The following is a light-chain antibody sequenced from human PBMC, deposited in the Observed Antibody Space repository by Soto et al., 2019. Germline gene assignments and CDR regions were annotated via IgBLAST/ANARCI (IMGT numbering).Light chain of an antibody. Sequence: PGERATLSCWASETVATNLAWYQQTPGQAPRLLISGASTRAAGISDRFRGSGSGTEFTLTISSLRSEDSAIYYCQQYFEWPPMTFGQGTKVEI. CDR1: ETVATN. J-gene: IGKJ1*01. V-gene: IGKV3-15*01. CDR3: QQYFEWPPMT. CDR2: GAS.